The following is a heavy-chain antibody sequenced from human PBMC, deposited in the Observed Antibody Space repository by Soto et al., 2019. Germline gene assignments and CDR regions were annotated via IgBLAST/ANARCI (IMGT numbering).Heavy chain of an antibody. Sequence: ASVKVSCKASGYTFTGYYMHWVRQAPGQGLEWMGWINPNSGGTNYAQKFQGWVTMTRDTSISTAYMELSRLRSDDTAVYYCTRDRYCSGGSCYSTWTYYYYYYGMDVWGQGTTVTVSS. CDR1: GYTFTGYY. CDR3: TRDRYCSGGSCYSTWTYYYYYYGMDV. V-gene: IGHV1-2*04. D-gene: IGHD2-15*01. CDR2: INPNSGGT. J-gene: IGHJ6*02.